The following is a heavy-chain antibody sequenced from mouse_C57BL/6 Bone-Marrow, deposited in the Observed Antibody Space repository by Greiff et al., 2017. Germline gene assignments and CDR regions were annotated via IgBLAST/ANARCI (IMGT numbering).Heavy chain of an antibody. CDR3: TITRRGGFAY. J-gene: IGHJ3*01. CDR2: ISSGGDYI. CDR1: GFTFSSYA. D-gene: IGHD1-3*01. V-gene: IGHV5-9-1*02. Sequence: EVQLGESGEGLVKPGGSLKLSCAASGFTFSSYAMSWVRQTPEKRLEWVAYISSGGDYIYYADTVKGRFTISRDNARNTLYLKMRSVKSEDTAMYYCTITRRGGFAYWSQGTLVTVSA.